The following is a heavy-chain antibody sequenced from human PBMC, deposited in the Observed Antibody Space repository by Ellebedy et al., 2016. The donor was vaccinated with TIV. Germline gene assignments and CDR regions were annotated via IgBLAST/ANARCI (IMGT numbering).Heavy chain of an antibody. J-gene: IGHJ4*02. V-gene: IGHV3-21*01. CDR3: ARKDGSY. Sequence: GESLKISXAASGFTFSSYSMNWVRQAPGKGLEWVSSISSSSSYIYYADSVKGRFTISRDNAKNSLYLQMNSLRAEDTAVYYCARKDGSYWGQGTLVTVSS. CDR2: ISSSSSYI. CDR1: GFTFSSYS.